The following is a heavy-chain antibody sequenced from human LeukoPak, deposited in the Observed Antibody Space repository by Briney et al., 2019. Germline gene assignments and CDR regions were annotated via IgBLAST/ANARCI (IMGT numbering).Heavy chain of an antibody. J-gene: IGHJ4*02. CDR3: ARTREQWQVLDY. CDR2: LSTTGTST. Sequence: GGSLRLSCAASGITFSNYPMSWVRQAPGKGLEWVSALSTTGTSTFYADSVKGRFTISRDNSKNMVYLQMNSLRVEDTAVYYCARTREQWQVLDYWGQGTLVTVSS. V-gene: IGHV3-23*01. CDR1: GITFSNYP. D-gene: IGHD6-19*01.